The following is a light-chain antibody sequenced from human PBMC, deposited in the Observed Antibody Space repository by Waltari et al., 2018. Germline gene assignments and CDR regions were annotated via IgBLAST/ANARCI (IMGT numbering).Light chain of an antibody. V-gene: IGLV3-25*03. Sequence: SYELTQAPSVSVSPGQTARITCSGDALPKKYAYWSQQKPGQAPVLVIKKDSERPSGIPERLSGSRSGTTVTLTISGVQAEDEADYYCQSADSSGSSPVVFGGGTKLTVL. CDR3: QSADSSGSSPVV. CDR1: ALPKKY. CDR2: KDS. J-gene: IGLJ2*01.